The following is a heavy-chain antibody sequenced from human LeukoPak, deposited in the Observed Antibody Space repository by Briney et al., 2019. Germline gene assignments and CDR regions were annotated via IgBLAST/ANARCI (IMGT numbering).Heavy chain of an antibody. Sequence: SETLSLTCTVSGGSLSSYYWSWIRQPPGKGLEWIGYIYYSGSTNYNPSLKSRVTISVDTSKNQFSLKLSSVTAADTAVYYCARIFDDSLDYWGQGTLVTVSS. CDR3: ARIFDDSLDY. CDR2: IYYSGST. J-gene: IGHJ4*02. V-gene: IGHV4-59*01. D-gene: IGHD2-15*01. CDR1: GGSLSSYY.